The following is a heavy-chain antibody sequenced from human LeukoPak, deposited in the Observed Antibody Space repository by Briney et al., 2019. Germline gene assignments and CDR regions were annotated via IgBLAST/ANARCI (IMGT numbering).Heavy chain of an antibody. Sequence: SETLSLTCTVSGGSISSYYWSWIRQPPGMGLEWIGYIYYSGSTNYNPSLKSRVTISVDTSKNQFSLKLSSVTAADTAVYYCARAVGRAHAFDIWGQGTMVTVSS. CDR1: GGSISSYY. CDR3: ARAVGRAHAFDI. D-gene: IGHD4/OR15-4a*01. V-gene: IGHV4-59*01. J-gene: IGHJ3*02. CDR2: IYYSGST.